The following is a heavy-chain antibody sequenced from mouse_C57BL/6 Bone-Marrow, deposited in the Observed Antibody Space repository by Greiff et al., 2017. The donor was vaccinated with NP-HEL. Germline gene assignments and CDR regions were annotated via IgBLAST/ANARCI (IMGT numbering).Heavy chain of an antibody. CDR3: ARSKGSSGSRFAY. V-gene: IGHV1-59*01. CDR2: IDPSDSYT. CDR1: GYTFTSYW. D-gene: IGHD3-2*02. Sequence: QVQLQQSGAELVRPGTSVKLSCKASGYTFTSYWMHWVKQRPGQGLEWIGVIDPSDSYTNYNQKFKGKATLTVDTSSSTAYMQLSSLTSEDSAVYYCARSKGSSGSRFAYWGQGTLVTVSA. J-gene: IGHJ3*01.